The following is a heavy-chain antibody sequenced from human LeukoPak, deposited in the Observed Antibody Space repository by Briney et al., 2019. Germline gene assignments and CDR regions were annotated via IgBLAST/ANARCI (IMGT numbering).Heavy chain of an antibody. D-gene: IGHD6-13*01. CDR2: IIPIFGTA. CDR3: ARGLAGYSSSW. CDR1: GGTFSSYA. V-gene: IGHV1-69*06. J-gene: IGHJ4*02. Sequence: SVKVSCKASGGTFSSYAISWVRQVPGQGLEWMGGIIPIFGTANYAQKFQGRVTITADKSTSTAYMELSSLRSEDTAVYYCARGLAGYSSSWWGQGTLVTVSS.